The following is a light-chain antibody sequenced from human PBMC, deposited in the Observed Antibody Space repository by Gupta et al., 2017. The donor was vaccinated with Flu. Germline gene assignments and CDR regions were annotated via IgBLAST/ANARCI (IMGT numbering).Light chain of an antibody. CDR2: EVS. CDR1: GSNNGGYNY. Sequence: SALAQPASVSGSLRQSITIPCTGNGSNNGGYNYVCWYQQHPRKAPKLVIYEVSARHSGVSTRLSGSKSANTAALIISGLLPEDEATYYCDSCTATTPTRVLFGDGTKVTVL. V-gene: IGLV2-14*03. J-gene: IGLJ2*01. CDR3: DSCTATTPTRVL.